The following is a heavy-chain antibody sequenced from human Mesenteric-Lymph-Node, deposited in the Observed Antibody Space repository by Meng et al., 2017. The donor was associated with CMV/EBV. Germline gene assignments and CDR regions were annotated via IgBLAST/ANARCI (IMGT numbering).Heavy chain of an antibody. Sequence: SGFSLSTSGVGVGWIRQPPGKALEWLALIYWNDDKRYSPSLKSRLTITKDTSKNQVVLTMTNMDPVDTATYYCAHRRIAVAGTYGFDPWGQGTLVTVSS. D-gene: IGHD6-19*01. CDR3: AHRRIAVAGTYGFDP. CDR2: IYWNDDK. V-gene: IGHV2-5*01. J-gene: IGHJ5*02. CDR1: GFSLSTSGVG.